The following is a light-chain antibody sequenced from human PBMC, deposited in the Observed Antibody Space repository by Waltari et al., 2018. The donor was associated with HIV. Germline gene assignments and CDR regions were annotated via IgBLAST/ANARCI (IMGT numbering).Light chain of an antibody. CDR3: HAFDSSLGGWV. CDR2: VDA. J-gene: IGLJ2*01. CDR1: SSNIGAGYD. V-gene: IGLV1-40*01. Sequence: QSVLTQPPSVSGAPGQRITISCPGSSSNIGAGYDVHWYQHLPGTAPKLPIYVDANPPSRVPDRFSGSRAGTSASLASTGLQAEDEGDYYCHAFDSSLGGWVFGGRTKLTVL.